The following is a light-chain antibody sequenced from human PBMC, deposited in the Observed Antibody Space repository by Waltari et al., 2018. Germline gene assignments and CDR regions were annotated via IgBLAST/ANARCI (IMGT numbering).Light chain of an antibody. Sequence: QSVLTQPPSASGTPGQRVTISCSGSSSKIGSHVVTGYQPVPGMAPKLLIYKNYQRPSGVPDRFSGSRSGTSASLAISGLRSEDEADYYCASWDDSLSGHWVFGGGTQLIVL. CDR3: ASWDDSLSGHWV. CDR1: SSKIGSHV. V-gene: IGLV1-47*01. J-gene: IGLJ3*02. CDR2: KNY.